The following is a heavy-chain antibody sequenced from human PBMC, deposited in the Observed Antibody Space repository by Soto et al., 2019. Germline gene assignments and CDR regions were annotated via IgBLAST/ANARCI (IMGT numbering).Heavy chain of an antibody. CDR1: GFLFNSYG. CDR3: TIDRSPGMVCPDFDF. Sequence: EVQLVESGGGLAKPGGSLRLSCAASGFLFNSYGMNWVRLSPGRGLEWISSISSTSTYIEYADSVKGRFIISRDNAQNSLFLQMNTLRAEDTAVYYCTIDRSPGMVCPDFDFWGQGALVTVSS. D-gene: IGHD3-10*01. CDR2: ISSTSTYI. J-gene: IGHJ4*02. V-gene: IGHV3-21*01.